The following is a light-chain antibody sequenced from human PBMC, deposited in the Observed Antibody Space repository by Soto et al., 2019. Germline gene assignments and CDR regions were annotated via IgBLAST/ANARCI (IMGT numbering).Light chain of an antibody. CDR3: QQSYYNPT. J-gene: IGKJ1*01. CDR2: AAS. Sequence: IQMTHCPSSLSASVVERVTITCRASQSISSYLNWYQQKPGKAPRLLIYAASTLESGVPSRFSGSGSGTDFTLTISSLQREDFATYYCQQSYYNPTFGQGTKVDIK. V-gene: IGKV1-39*01. CDR1: QSISSY.